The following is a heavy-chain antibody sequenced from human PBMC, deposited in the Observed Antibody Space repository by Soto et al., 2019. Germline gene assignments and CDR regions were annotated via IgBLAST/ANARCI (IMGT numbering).Heavy chain of an antibody. V-gene: IGHV4-38-2*02. CDR3: AREAPYGSGSYFDY. D-gene: IGHD3-10*01. Sequence: SETLSLTCTVSGYSISSGYYWGWIRQPPGKGLEWIGSIYHSGSTYYNPSLKSRVTISVDTSKNQFSLKLSSVTAADTAVYYCAREAPYGSGSYFDYWGQGTLVTVSS. J-gene: IGHJ4*02. CDR1: GYSISSGYY. CDR2: IYHSGST.